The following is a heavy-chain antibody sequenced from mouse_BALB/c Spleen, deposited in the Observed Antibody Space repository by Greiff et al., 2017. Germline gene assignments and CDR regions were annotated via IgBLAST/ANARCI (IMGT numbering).Heavy chain of an antibody. D-gene: IGHD2-1*01. CDR3: AKHWGTGNYAYYYAMDY. J-gene: IGHJ4*01. V-gene: IGHV2-6-5*01. CDR2: IWGGGST. CDR1: GFSLTDYG. Sequence: VKLMESGPGLVAPSQSLSITCTVSGFSLTDYGVSWIRQPPGKGLEWLGVIWGGGSTYYNSALKSRLSISKDNSKSQVFLKMNSLQTDDTAMYYCAKHWGTGNYAYYYAMDYWGQGTSVTVSS.